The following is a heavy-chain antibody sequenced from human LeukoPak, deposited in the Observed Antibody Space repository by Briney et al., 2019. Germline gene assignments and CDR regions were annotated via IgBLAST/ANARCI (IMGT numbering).Heavy chain of an antibody. V-gene: IGHV3-43*02. CDR3: ANGGSGSYKGVDS. CDR1: GFTFDVYA. Sequence: GGSLRLSCATSGFTFDVYAMHWVRQAPGKGLEWVSLISGNGGNTYYADSVKGRFTISRDNSKNSLYLQMNRLRTEDTALYYCANGGSGSYKGVDSWGQGTLVTVSS. J-gene: IGHJ4*02. CDR2: ISGNGGNT. D-gene: IGHD3-10*01.